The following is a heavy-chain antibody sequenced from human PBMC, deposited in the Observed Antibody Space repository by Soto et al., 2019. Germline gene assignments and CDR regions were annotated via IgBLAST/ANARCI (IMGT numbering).Heavy chain of an antibody. Sequence: ASVKVSCKASGYTFTSYAMHWVRQAPGQRLEWMGWINAGNGNTKYSQKFQGRVTITRDTSASTAYIELSSLRSEDTAVYYCARYPTGLPFYYYYGMDVWGQGTTVTVSS. D-gene: IGHD3-16*01. CDR2: INAGNGNT. J-gene: IGHJ6*02. CDR1: GYTFTSYA. CDR3: ARYPTGLPFYYYYGMDV. V-gene: IGHV1-3*01.